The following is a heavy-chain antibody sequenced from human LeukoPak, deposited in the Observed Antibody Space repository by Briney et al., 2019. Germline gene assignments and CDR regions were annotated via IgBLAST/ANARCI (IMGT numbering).Heavy chain of an antibody. J-gene: IGHJ6*02. V-gene: IGHV1-69*13. CDR2: IIPIFGTA. Sequence: SVNVSCKASGGTFSSYAISWVRQAPGQGLEWMGGIIPIFGTANYAQKFQGRVTITADESTSTVYMELSSLRSEDTAVYYCATEKSGRELLNYYGMDVWGQGTTVTVSS. CDR3: ATEKSGRELLNYYGMDV. D-gene: IGHD1-26*01. CDR1: GGTFSSYA.